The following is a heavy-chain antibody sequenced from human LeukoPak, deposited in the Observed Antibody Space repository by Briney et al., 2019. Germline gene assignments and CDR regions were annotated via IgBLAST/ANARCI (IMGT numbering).Heavy chain of an antibody. CDR1: GYSISSGYY. CDR3: ARFSGGLYSYGYYDY. V-gene: IGHV4-38-2*02. Sequence: SETLSLTCNVSGYSISSGYYWAWIRQSPGKGLEWIGSIYHSGSTYYNPSLKSRVTMSVDTSKNQFSLKLSSVTAADTAVYYCARFSGGLYSYGYYDYWGQGTLVTVSS. J-gene: IGHJ4*02. D-gene: IGHD5-18*01. CDR2: IYHSGST.